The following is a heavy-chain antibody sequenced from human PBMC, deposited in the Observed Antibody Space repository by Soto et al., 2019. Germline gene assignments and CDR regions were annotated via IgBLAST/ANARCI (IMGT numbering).Heavy chain of an antibody. CDR2: INHSGST. D-gene: IGHD3-10*01. Sequence: SETQSLTCAVYGGSFRCYYWSWIRQPPGKGLEWIGEINHSGSTNYNPSLKSRVTISVDTSKNQFSLKLSSVTAADTAVYYCARVWGGAFDFWGQGTMVTVSS. CDR3: ARVWGGAFDF. V-gene: IGHV4-34*01. CDR1: GGSFRCYY. J-gene: IGHJ3*01.